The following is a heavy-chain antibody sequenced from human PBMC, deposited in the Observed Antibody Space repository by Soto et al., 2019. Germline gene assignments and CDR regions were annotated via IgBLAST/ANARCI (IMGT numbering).Heavy chain of an antibody. CDR1: GFTFSDYY. J-gene: IGHJ4*02. Sequence: GGSLRLSCEASGFTFSDYYMSWIRQAPGKGLVWVSYISSSGTPIYYEDSMRGRFTISRDNAKNELYLQMSRLSAEDTAFYYCARSQGPFWYFDYWGQGILVTVSS. CDR3: ARSQGPFWYFDY. V-gene: IGHV3-11*01. CDR2: ISSSGTPI.